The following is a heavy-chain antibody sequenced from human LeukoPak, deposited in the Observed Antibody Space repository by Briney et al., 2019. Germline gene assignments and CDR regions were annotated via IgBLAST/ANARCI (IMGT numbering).Heavy chain of an antibody. D-gene: IGHD6-13*01. Sequence: GGFLRLSCAASGFTFSSYAMSWVRQAPGKGLEWVSAISGSGGSTYYADSVKGRFTISRDNSKNTLYLQMNSLRAEDTAVYYCAKVGGVIAAAGNFDYWGQGTLVTVSS. CDR1: GFTFSSYA. V-gene: IGHV3-23*01. J-gene: IGHJ4*02. CDR3: AKVGGVIAAAGNFDY. CDR2: ISGSGGST.